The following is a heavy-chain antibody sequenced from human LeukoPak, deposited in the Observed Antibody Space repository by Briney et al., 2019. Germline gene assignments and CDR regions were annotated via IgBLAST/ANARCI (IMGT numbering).Heavy chain of an antibody. V-gene: IGHV4-59*12. CDR3: ARGGGYYSNDY. CDR1: GGSISGYY. D-gene: IGHD3-22*01. J-gene: IGHJ4*02. Sequence: SETLSRTCTVSGGSISGYYWSWIRQPPGKGLEWIGYIYYTGSTNYNPSLKSRVTISLDTSKNQFSLKLSSVTAADTAVYYCARGGGYYSNDYWGQGTLVTVSS. CDR2: IYYTGST.